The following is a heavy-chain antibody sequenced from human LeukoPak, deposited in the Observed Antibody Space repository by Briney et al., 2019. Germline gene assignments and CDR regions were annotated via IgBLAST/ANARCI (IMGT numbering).Heavy chain of an antibody. CDR2: IYYSGST. CDR1: GGSISSGGYY. J-gene: IGHJ4*02. V-gene: IGHV4-31*03. CDR3: ARVCIRIGDTAMENDY. Sequence: PSETLSLTCTVSGGSISSGGYYWRWIRQHPGKGLEWIGYIYYSGSTYYNPSLKSRVTISVDTSKNQFSLKLSSVTAADTAVYYCARVCIRIGDTAMENDYWGQGTLVTVSS. D-gene: IGHD5-18*01.